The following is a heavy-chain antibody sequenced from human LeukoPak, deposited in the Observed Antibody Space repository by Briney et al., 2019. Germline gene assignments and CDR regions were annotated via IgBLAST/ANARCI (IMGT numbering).Heavy chain of an antibody. CDR3: ARALTMVRDYYFDY. Sequence: GASVKVSCKASGYTFTDYYMHWVRQAPGQGLEWMGWINPNSGGTNYAQKFQGRVTMTRDTSISTAYMELSRLTPDDTAVYYCARALTMVRDYYFDYWGQGTLVTVSS. CDR1: GYTFTDYY. J-gene: IGHJ4*02. D-gene: IGHD3-10*01. CDR2: INPNSGGT. V-gene: IGHV1-2*02.